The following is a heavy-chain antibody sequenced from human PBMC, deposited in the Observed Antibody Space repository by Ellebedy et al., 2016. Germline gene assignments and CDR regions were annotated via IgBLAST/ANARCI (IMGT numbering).Heavy chain of an antibody. Sequence: SETLSLXXNVSGDSIKRAHPIYFWSWIRQLPEKGLEWIGYINPYGTTSYNPSLKTRVSISVDTSKSQFSLELHSVTAADTAVYYCARVYGRYGYGLNWFDPWGQGTLVTVSS. D-gene: IGHD5-18*01. CDR1: GDSIKRAHPIYF. CDR3: ARVYGRYGYGLNWFDP. J-gene: IGHJ5*02. CDR2: INPYGTT. V-gene: IGHV4-31*03.